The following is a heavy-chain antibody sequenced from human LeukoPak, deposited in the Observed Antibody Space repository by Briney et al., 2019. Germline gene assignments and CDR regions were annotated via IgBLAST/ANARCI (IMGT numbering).Heavy chain of an antibody. J-gene: IGHJ2*01. CDR3: ARRSDGYFTVYWSLDL. D-gene: IGHD5-24*01. CDR2: IYTSGST. V-gene: IGHV4-4*07. CDR1: GGSISSYY. Sequence: SETLSLTCTVSGGSISSYYWSWIRRPAGKGLEWIGRIYTSGSTNYNPSLKSRVTISVDTSKNQISLKLNSATAADTAVYYCARRSDGYFTVYWSLDLWGRGTLVTVSS.